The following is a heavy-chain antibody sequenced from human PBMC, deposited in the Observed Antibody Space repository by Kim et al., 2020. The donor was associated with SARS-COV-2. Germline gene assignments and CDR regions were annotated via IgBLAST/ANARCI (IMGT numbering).Heavy chain of an antibody. CDR3: ARVPHEYCGGDCYPVNAFDI. J-gene: IGHJ3*02. D-gene: IGHD2-21*01. V-gene: IGHV3-30*04. Sequence: GGSLRRSCAASGFTFSSYAMHWVRQAPGKGLEWVAVISYDGSNKYYVDSVKGRFTISRDNSKNTLYLQMNSLRAEDTAVYYCARVPHEYCGGDCYPVNAFDIWGQGTMVTVSS. CDR2: ISYDGSNK. CDR1: GFTFSSYA.